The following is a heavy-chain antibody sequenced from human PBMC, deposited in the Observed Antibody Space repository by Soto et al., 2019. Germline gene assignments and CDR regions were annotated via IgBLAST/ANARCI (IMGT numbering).Heavy chain of an antibody. CDR1: GDSVSSNSAA. Sequence: SQTLSLTCAISGDSVSSNSAAWNWIRHSPSRGLEWLGRTYYRSKWYNDYAVSMRSRITINPDTTKNQFSLQLNSATPEDTAVYYCARATSFSGHHGYWGQGTLVTVSS. CDR3: ARATSFSGHHGY. V-gene: IGHV6-1*01. D-gene: IGHD2-8*02. CDR2: TYYRSKWYN. J-gene: IGHJ4*02.